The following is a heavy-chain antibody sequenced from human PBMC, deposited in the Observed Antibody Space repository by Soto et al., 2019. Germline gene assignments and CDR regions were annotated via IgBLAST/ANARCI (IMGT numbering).Heavy chain of an antibody. CDR1: GYTFTGYY. J-gene: IGHJ6*02. D-gene: IGHD6-19*01. CDR2: INPNSGGT. Sequence: ASVKVSCKASGYTFTGYYMHWVRQAPGQGLEWMGWINPNSGGTNYAQKFQGLVTMTRDTSISTAYMELSRLRSDDTAVYYCARDMGIAVAGTNYGMDVWGQGTTVTVSS. CDR3: ARDMGIAVAGTNYGMDV. V-gene: IGHV1-2*04.